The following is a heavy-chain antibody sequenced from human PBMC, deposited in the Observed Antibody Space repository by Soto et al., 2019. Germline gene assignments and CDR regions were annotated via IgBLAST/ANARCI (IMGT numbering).Heavy chain of an antibody. CDR1: GYFFTSYY. D-gene: IGHD3-10*01. V-gene: IGHV1-2*02. CDR3: AREVTYGGGSFSLGL. CDR2: INPNNGGT. J-gene: IGHJ4*02. Sequence: ASVKVSCKTSGYFFTSYYIHWVRQAPGQGLEWMGWINPNNGGTNAAQKFQGRVTMTSDTSINTAYMEITSLRSDDTALYYCAREVTYGGGSFSLGLWGQGTLVTVSS.